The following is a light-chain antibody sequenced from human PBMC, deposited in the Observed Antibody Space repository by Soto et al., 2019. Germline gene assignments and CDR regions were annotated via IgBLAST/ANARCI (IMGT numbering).Light chain of an antibody. CDR2: KAS. Sequence: DFQMTQSASTLAASVGDRGTITCRASQNISSWLAWYQQKPGKAPKLLIYKASTLKSGVPSRFSGSGSGTEFPLTISSLEPEDFAVYYCQQRSNWPQTFGQGTKVDIK. V-gene: IGKV1-5*03. CDR3: QQRSNWPQT. CDR1: QNISSW. J-gene: IGKJ1*01.